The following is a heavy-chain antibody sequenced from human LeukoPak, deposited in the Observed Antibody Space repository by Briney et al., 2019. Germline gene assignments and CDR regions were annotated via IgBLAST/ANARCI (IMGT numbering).Heavy chain of an antibody. CDR1: GFTLSSDT. D-gene: IGHD6-13*01. J-gene: IGHJ4*02. V-gene: IGHV3-21*06. Sequence: PGGSLRLSCGASGFTLSSDTMIWVRQAPGMGLEWVSSISSSSSSIYYADSVKGRFTISRDNAKNLVYLQMNSLRADDTSVYYCATEGRSTTPGYWGQGTLVIVSS. CDR2: ISSSSSSI. CDR3: ATEGRSTTPGY.